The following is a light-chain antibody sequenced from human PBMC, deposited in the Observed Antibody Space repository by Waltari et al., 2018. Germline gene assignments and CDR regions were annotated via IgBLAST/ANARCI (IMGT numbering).Light chain of an antibody. CDR1: ALPNQY. CDR2: KVN. Sequence: SYELTQPPSVSVSPGQTARITCSGDALPNQYAYWYQQKAGQTPVLVIYKVNERPSGIPERFSGSSSGTTVTLTISGVQAEDEADYYCQSADSSGTYVVFGGGTKLTVL. CDR3: QSADSSGTYVV. J-gene: IGLJ2*01. V-gene: IGLV3-25*03.